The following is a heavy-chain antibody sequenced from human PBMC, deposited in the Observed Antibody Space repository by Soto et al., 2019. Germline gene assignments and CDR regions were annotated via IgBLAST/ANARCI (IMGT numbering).Heavy chain of an antibody. V-gene: IGHV1-18*01. Sequence: QVQLVQSGAEVKKSGASVKVSCKASGFTLNDFGVSWVRQAPGQGLEWMGWISGYDGNTNFAQKYEGRVTMTIDSSTSTAYMELRNLRSDDKAMYYCAREKWFGQTPFDSWGQGTLVTVSS. CDR2: ISGYDGNT. D-gene: IGHD3-10*01. CDR3: AREKWFGQTPFDS. J-gene: IGHJ4*02. CDR1: GFTLNDFG.